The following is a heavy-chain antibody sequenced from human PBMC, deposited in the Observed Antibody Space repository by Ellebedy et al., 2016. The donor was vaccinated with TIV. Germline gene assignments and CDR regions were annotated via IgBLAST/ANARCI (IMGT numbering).Heavy chain of an antibody. J-gene: IGHJ4*02. CDR1: GFTFRNYD. CDR2: ISYDGNDK. Sequence: GESLKISCAASGFTFRNYDIHWVRQAPGKGLECVALISYDGNDKYYTDSVKGRFTISRDNSKNTLYLQMNSLRTEDTAVYYCASGSLLGIAVTGTGMDYWGQGTLVTVSS. CDR3: ASGSLLGIAVTGTGMDY. D-gene: IGHD6-19*01. V-gene: IGHV3-30*03.